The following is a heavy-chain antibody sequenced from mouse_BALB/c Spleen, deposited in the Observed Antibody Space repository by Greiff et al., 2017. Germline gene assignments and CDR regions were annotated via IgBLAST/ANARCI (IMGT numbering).Heavy chain of an antibody. CDR2: IYPGDGDT. V-gene: IGHV1-80*01. D-gene: IGHD2-10*02. Sequence: QVQLQQSGAELVRPGSSVKISCKASGYAFSSYWMNWVKQRPGQGLEWIGQIYPGDGDTNYNGKFKGKATLTADKSSSTAYMQLSSLTSEDSAVYFCARSEYGNSPPVFAYWGQGTLVTVSA. J-gene: IGHJ3*01. CDR1: GYAFSSYW. CDR3: ARSEYGNSPPVFAY.